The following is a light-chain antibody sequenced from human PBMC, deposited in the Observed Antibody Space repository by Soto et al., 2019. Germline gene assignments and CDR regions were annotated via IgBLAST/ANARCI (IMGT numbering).Light chain of an antibody. CDR1: SSNIGAGYD. J-gene: IGLJ1*01. Sequence: QSVLTQPPSVCGAPGQRVTISCTGSSSNIGAGYDVHWYQQLPGTAPKLLIYGNSNRPSGVPDRFSGSKSGTSASLAITGLQAEDEADYYCQSYDSSLSGPYVFGTGTKATV. CDR2: GNS. V-gene: IGLV1-40*01. CDR3: QSYDSSLSGPYV.